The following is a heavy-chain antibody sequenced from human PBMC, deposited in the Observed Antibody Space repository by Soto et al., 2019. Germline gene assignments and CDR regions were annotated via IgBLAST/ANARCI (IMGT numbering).Heavy chain of an antibody. Sequence: SETLSLTCAVSGGSISSSNWWSWVRQPPGKGLEWIGEIYHSGSTNYNPSLKSRVTISVDKSKNQFSLKLSSVTAADTAVYYCARATYDSSGYYSGQFDYWGQGTLVTVSS. D-gene: IGHD3-22*01. V-gene: IGHV4-4*02. J-gene: IGHJ4*02. CDR1: GGSISSSNW. CDR3: ARATYDSSGYYSGQFDY. CDR2: IYHSGST.